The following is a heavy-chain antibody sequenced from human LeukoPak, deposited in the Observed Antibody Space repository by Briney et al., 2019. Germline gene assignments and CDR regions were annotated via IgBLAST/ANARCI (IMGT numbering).Heavy chain of an antibody. J-gene: IGHJ4*02. CDR2: IYPGDSDT. Sequence: GEPLKISCKGSGYSFTSYWIGWVRQMPGEGLEWMGIIYPGDSDTRYSPSFQGQVTISADKSISTAYLQWSSLKASDTAMYYCARIGYCSSTSCFPFDYWGQGTLVTVSS. V-gene: IGHV5-51*01. D-gene: IGHD2-2*01. CDR3: ARIGYCSSTSCFPFDY. CDR1: GYSFTSYW.